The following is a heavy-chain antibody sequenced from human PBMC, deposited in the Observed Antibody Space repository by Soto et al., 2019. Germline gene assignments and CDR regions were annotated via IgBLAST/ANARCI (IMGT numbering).Heavy chain of an antibody. D-gene: IGHD2-21*02. V-gene: IGHV6-1*01. CDR2: AYYRSKWYT. CDR3: ARQKGDSRTYNGVDV. Sequence: SQTLSLTCAISGDSVSSNSAAWNWIRQSPSRGLEWLGRAYYRSKWYTDYAVSVKSRMIINSDTSKNQFSLQLNSVTPEDTAVYYCARQKGDSRTYNGVDVWGQGTTVTVSS. J-gene: IGHJ6*02. CDR1: GDSVSSNSAA.